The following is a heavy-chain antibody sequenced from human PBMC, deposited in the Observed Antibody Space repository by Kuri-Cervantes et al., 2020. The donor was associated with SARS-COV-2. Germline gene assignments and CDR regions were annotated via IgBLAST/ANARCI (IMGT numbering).Heavy chain of an antibody. D-gene: IGHD3-9*01. V-gene: IGHV3-23*01. CDR3: AKDLYFDGRAPYYFDH. J-gene: IGHJ4*02. Sequence: GESLKISCAASGFTFRGYAMAWVRQAPGRGLEWVALISGGGGTISYADSVKGRFTISRDNSKNTLSLQVSSLGVEDTAIYYCAKDLYFDGRAPYYFDHWGQGALVTVSS. CDR1: GFTFRGYA. CDR2: ISGGGGTI.